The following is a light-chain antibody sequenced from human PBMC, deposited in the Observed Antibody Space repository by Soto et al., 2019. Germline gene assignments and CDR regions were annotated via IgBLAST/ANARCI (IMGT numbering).Light chain of an antibody. V-gene: IGKV1-33*01. Sequence: DIQMTQSPSSLSASVGDRVTITCQASQDISNYLNWYQQKPGRAPKLMIYDASNLETGVPSRFSGSGSGTDFIFTISSLQPEHIATYYCQQYDNLTLTFGGGTKVEIK. CDR3: QQYDNLTLT. CDR1: QDISNY. CDR2: DAS. J-gene: IGKJ4*01.